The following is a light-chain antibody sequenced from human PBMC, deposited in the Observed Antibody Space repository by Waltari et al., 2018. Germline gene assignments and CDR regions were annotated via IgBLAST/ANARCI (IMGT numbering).Light chain of an antibody. V-gene: IGKV1-5*03. CDR2: KSS. J-gene: IGKJ4*01. CDR1: QSVKNN. CDR3: QEYDSLPVT. Sequence: DIQMTQSPSTLSADEGDRVIITCRASQSVKNNLAWYQQRPGKAPKVLVHKSSRLESGVPSRFSGSGYGTEFTLTISSLQPDDFATYYCQEYDSLPVTFGGGTKVEIK.